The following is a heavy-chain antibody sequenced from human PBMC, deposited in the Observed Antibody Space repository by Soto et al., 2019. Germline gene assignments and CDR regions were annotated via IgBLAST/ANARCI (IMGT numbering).Heavy chain of an antibody. CDR3: ARDRSSWFGWFDP. Sequence: QVQLQESGPGLVKPSETLSLTCTVSGGSISTYYWSWIRQPPGKGLEWIGHIYYSGSTNYNPSLKSRVTISLDTSKNHFSLKLSSVTAADTAVYYCARDRSSWFGWFDPWGQGTLVTVSS. CDR1: GGSISTYY. J-gene: IGHJ5*02. CDR2: IYYSGST. D-gene: IGHD6-13*01. V-gene: IGHV4-59*12.